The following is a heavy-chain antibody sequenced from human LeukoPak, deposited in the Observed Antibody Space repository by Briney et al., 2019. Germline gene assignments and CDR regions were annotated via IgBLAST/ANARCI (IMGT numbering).Heavy chain of an antibody. J-gene: IGHJ4*02. CDR2: IKQDGSEK. CDR3: ARRGSWGEPRPFDY. CDR1: GFTFSSYW. Sequence: PGGSLRLSCAASGFTFSSYWMSWVRQAPGKGLEWVANIKQDGSEKYYVDSVKGRFTISRDNAKNSLYLQMNSLRAVDTAVYYCARRGSWGEPRPFDYWGQGSLVTVSS. V-gene: IGHV3-7*01. D-gene: IGHD3-16*01.